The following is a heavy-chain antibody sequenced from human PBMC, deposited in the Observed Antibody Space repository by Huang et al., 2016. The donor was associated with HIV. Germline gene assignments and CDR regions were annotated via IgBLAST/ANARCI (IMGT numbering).Heavy chain of an antibody. Sequence: QLRESGPGLVTPSETLSLTCSASGTSMTSSTFYWGWFRQPPGRGLEWIGSGYFLGNTNANPTLKSRVPISIDTANKQYSMRLTSVTAADTAVYFCAREVRSVDTDRLDGYYYRGLDVWGQGTTVIVSS. J-gene: IGHJ6*02. CDR2: GYFLGNT. V-gene: IGHV4-39*02. D-gene: IGHD2-2*03. CDR3: AREVRSVDTDRLDGYYYRGLDV. CDR1: GTSMTSSTFY.